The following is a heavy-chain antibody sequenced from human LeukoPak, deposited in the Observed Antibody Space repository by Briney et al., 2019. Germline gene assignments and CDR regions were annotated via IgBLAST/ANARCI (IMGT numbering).Heavy chain of an antibody. J-gene: IGHJ4*02. CDR3: ARGAPGSYCSGGSCPYFDY. CDR2: VNPNSGDT. V-gene: IGHV1-8*01. D-gene: IGHD2-15*01. Sequence: ASVKVSCKASGYTFTSYDVNWVRQATGQGLEWMGLVNPNSGDTGYAQKFQGRVTMTTNTSISTSYMELSSLRSEDTAVYYCARGAPGSYCSGGSCPYFDYWGQGTLVSVSS. CDR1: GYTFTSYD.